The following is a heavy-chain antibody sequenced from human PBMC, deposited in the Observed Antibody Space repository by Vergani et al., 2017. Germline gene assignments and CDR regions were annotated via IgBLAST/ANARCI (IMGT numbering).Heavy chain of an antibody. CDR2: IYSGGST. D-gene: IGHD5-18*01. CDR3: ARDLGGYSYGCYGY. CDR1: GFTVSSNY. V-gene: IGHV3-53*01. J-gene: IGHJ4*02. Sequence: EVQLVESGGGLIQPGGSLRLSCAASGFTVSSNYMSWVRQAPGKGLEWVSVIYSGGSTYYADSVKGRFTISRDNSKNTLYLQMNSLRAEDTAVYYCARDLGGYSYGCYGYWGQGTLVTVSS.